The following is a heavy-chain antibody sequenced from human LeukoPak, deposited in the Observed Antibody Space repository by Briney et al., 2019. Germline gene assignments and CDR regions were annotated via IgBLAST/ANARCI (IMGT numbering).Heavy chain of an antibody. Sequence: PGGSLRLSCAASGFTFSSYAMSWVRQAPGKGLEWVSAISGSGGSTYYADSVKGRFTISRDNSKNTLYLQMNSLGAEDTAVYYCAKGLGGGNWFDPWGQGTLVTVSS. CDR1: GFTFSSYA. J-gene: IGHJ5*02. CDR3: AKGLGGGNWFDP. CDR2: ISGSGGST. D-gene: IGHD3-16*01. V-gene: IGHV3-23*01.